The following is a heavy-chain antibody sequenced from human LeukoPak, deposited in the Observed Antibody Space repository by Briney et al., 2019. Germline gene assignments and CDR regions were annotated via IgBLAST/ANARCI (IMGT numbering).Heavy chain of an antibody. J-gene: IGHJ4*02. CDR1: GGSFSGYY. CDR2: INHLGST. D-gene: IGHD6-19*01. Sequence: SPTLSLTCGVYGGSFSGYYYNWIRQSPGKGLEWLAEINHLGSTNYNPSLQSRVAISIDTSKNQFSLNLISVTAADTAVYYCARGGYNIDWMKDAPDYWGQGTLVTVSS. CDR3: ARGGYNIDWMKDAPDY. V-gene: IGHV4-34*01.